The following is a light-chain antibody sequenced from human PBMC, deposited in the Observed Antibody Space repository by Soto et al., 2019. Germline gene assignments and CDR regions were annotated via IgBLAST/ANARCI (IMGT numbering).Light chain of an antibody. CDR1: QNVNIW. CDR3: QQYDSSSWT. V-gene: IGKV1-5*03. CDR2: KAS. J-gene: IGKJ1*01. Sequence: DIQMTQSPSTLSASVGDRVTITCRASQNVNIWLAWYQQKPGKAPNLLIYKASILESGVPSRFSGSGSGTEFTLTITSLQPDDFATYYCQQYDSSSWTFGQGTTVEVE.